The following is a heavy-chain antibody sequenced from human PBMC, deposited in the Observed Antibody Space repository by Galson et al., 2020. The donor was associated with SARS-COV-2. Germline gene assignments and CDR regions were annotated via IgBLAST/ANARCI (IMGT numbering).Heavy chain of an antibody. D-gene: IGHD2-2*02. CDR2: ISGSGGST. V-gene: IGHV3-23*01. Sequence: GGSLRLSCAASGFTFNNFALTWVRQAPGKGLEWVSSISGSGGSTYYADSVRGRFTISRDNSKKTLFLQMNSLTAEDTAVYYCAKFACASASCYTAASKNWFDPWGQGTLVTVSS. J-gene: IGHJ5*02. CDR3: AKFACASASCYTAASKNWFDP. CDR1: GFTFNNFA.